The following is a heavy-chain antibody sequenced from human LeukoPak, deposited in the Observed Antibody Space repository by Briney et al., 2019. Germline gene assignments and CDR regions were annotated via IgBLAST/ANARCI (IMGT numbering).Heavy chain of an antibody. Sequence: GGSLRLSCAASGFTFSSSGMHWVRQAPGKGLEWVSVIYSGGSTYYADPVKGRFTISRHNSKNTLYLQMNSLRAEDTAVYYCARGGGTPGAFDIWGQGTMVTVSS. CDR2: IYSGGST. J-gene: IGHJ3*02. V-gene: IGHV3-53*04. CDR3: ARGGGTPGAFDI. D-gene: IGHD1-26*01. CDR1: GFTFSSSG.